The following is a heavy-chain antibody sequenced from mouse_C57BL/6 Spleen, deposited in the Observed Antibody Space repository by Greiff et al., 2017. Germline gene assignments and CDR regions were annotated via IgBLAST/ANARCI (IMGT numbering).Heavy chain of an antibody. V-gene: IGHV1-61*01. CDR2: IYPSDSET. Sequence: VQLQQSGAELVRPGSSVKLSCKASGYTFTSYWMDWVKQRPGQGLEWIGNIYPSDSETHYNQKFKDKATLTVDKSSSTAYMQLSSLTSEDSAVYYCARSDSNYNYAMDYWGQGTSVTVSS. J-gene: IGHJ4*01. CDR3: ARSDSNYNYAMDY. CDR1: GYTFTSYW. D-gene: IGHD2-5*01.